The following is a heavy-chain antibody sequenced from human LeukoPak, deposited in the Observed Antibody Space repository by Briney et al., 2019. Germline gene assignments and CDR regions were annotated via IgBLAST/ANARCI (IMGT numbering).Heavy chain of an antibody. CDR2: ISYDGSNK. D-gene: IGHD3-22*01. Sequence: PGGSLRLSCAASGFTFSSYGMHWVRQAPGKGLEWVAVISYDGSNKYYADSLKGRFTISRDNAKNTLYLQMNSPRAEDTAVYYCGRVFYSYDSRAQTPWGQGTLVIVSS. CDR3: GRVFYSYDSRAQTP. CDR1: GFTFSSYG. V-gene: IGHV3-30*03. J-gene: IGHJ5*02.